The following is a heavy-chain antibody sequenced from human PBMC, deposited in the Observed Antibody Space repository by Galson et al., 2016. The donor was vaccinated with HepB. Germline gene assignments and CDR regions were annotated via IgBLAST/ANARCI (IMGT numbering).Heavy chain of an antibody. V-gene: IGHV4-59*01. CDR2: LYYTGST. D-gene: IGHD5-18*01. CDR1: GDSLSPSY. CDR3: ARNLDTGLAPCDY. Sequence: SETLSLTCAVSGDSLSPSYWSWIRHPPGKGLEWIGHLYYTGSTTYKPSLKSRVSMSVDTSRNQFSLKLRSVTAAATAVYYCARNLDTGLAPCDYWGQGTLITVSS. J-gene: IGHJ4*02.